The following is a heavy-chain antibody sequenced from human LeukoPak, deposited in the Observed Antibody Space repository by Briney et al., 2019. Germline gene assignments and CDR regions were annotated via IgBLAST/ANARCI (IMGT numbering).Heavy chain of an antibody. CDR3: AGGPIAARPDPFDY. J-gene: IGHJ4*02. D-gene: IGHD6-6*01. CDR2: ISSSSSYI. Sequence: GSLRLSCAASGFTFSSYSMNWVRQAPGKGLEWVSSISSSSSYIYYADSVKGRFTISRDNAKNSLYLQMNSLRAEDTAVYYCAGGPIAARPDPFDYWGQGTLVTVSS. CDR1: GFTFSSYS. V-gene: IGHV3-21*01.